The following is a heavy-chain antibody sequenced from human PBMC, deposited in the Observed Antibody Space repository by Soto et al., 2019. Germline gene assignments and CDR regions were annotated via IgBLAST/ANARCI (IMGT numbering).Heavy chain of an antibody. V-gene: IGHV3-21*04. J-gene: IGHJ4*02. Sequence: PGGSLRLSCEASGFTFSRVSMNWVSQVPGKGLEWVASISSASSETWYADSVKGRFIISRDNAQNSLFLQMNTLRPEDSAIYYCARVAYWGQGTLVTVSA. CDR2: ISSASSET. CDR1: GFTFSRVS. CDR3: ARVAY.